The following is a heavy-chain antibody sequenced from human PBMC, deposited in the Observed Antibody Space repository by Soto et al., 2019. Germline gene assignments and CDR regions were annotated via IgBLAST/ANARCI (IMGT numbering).Heavy chain of an antibody. J-gene: IGHJ6*02. CDR1: GYTFTSYD. Sequence: ASVKVSCKASGYTFTSYDINWVRQATGQGLEWMGWMNPNSGNTGYAQKFQGRVTMTRNTSISTAYMELSSLRSEDTAVYYCTRGVIALHYYGMDVWGQGTTVTVSS. V-gene: IGHV1-8*01. D-gene: IGHD6-13*01. CDR3: TRGVIALHYYGMDV. CDR2: MNPNSGNT.